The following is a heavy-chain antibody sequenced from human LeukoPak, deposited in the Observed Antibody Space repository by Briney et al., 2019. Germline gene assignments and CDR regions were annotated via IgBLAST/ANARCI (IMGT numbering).Heavy chain of an antibody. CDR1: GXSISSSSYY. Sequence: PSETLSLTCTVSGXSISSSSYYWGWIRQPPGKGLEWIGSIYYSGSTYYNPSLKSRVTISVDTSKNQFSLKLSSVTAADTAVYYCARHLYYYGSGSYYNWFDPWGQGTLVTVSS. CDR3: ARHLYYYGSGSYYNWFDP. V-gene: IGHV4-39*01. CDR2: IYYSGST. D-gene: IGHD3-10*01. J-gene: IGHJ5*02.